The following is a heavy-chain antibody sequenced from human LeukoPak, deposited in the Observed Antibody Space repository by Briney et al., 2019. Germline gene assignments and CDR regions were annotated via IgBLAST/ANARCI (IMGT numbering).Heavy chain of an antibody. J-gene: IGHJ4*02. CDR2: ISQDGSSI. CDR3: ATISRTVVASFDY. CDR1: GFTFSSYE. V-gene: IGHV3-48*03. Sequence: GGSLRLSCAASGFTFSSYEMNWVRQAPGKGLQWVSYISQDGSSIFYADSVKGRFTISRDNAKNSLYLQMNSLGVEGTAVYYCATISRTVVASFDYWGQGILVTVSS. D-gene: IGHD3-22*01.